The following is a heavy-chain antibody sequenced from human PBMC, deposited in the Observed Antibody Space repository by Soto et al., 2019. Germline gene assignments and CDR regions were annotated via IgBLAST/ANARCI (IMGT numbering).Heavy chain of an antibody. D-gene: IGHD2-15*01. V-gene: IGHV1-3*01. CDR2: INANNGNT. CDR3: ARAAVEARYCSGGSCLNWFDP. CDR1: GYTFAGYY. J-gene: IGHJ5*02. Sequence: ASVKVSCKASGYTFAGYYMQWVRQAPGQRLEWMGWINANNGNTKYAQKFQGRVTITRDTSVSTAYMELSSLRSEDTAVYYCARAAVEARYCSGGSCLNWFDPWGQGTLLTVSS.